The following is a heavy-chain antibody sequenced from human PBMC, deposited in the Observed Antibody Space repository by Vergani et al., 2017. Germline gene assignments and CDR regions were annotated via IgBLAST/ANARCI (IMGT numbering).Heavy chain of an antibody. J-gene: IGHJ5*02. CDR1: GFTFSSYA. D-gene: IGHD6-6*01. Sequence: EVQLLESGGGLVQPGGSLRLSCAASGFTFSSYAVSWVRQAPGKGLEWVSTIIGRGTSTYYADSVKGRFTISRDNFKNMLYLQMKSLRAEDTAIYYCAKVRGRSSASVDWFDPWGQGTLVT. CDR3: AKVRGRSSASVDWFDP. V-gene: IGHV3-23*01. CDR2: IIGRGTST.